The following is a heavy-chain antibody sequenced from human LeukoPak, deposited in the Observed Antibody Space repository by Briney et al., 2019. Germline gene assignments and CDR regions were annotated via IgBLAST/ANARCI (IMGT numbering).Heavy chain of an antibody. Sequence: GGSLRLSCAASGFTFSDFYMTWIRQAPGKGLEWVSYISNRGSTIHYADSVRGRFTISRDNAKKSLYLQMNSLRAEDTAVYYCARSTDRSGYFREITLYYFDYWGQGTLVTVSS. CDR1: GFTFSDFY. J-gene: IGHJ4*02. V-gene: IGHV3-11*01. CDR2: ISNRGSTI. D-gene: IGHD3-22*01. CDR3: ARSTDRSGYFREITLYYFDY.